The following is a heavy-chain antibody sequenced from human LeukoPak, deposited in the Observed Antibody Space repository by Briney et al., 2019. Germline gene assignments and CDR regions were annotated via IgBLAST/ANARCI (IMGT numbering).Heavy chain of an antibody. CDR1: GFVFSYSW. CDR2: IKEDGSET. D-gene: IGHD4/OR15-4a*01. V-gene: IGHV3-7*01. J-gene: IGHJ4*02. Sequence: PGGSLRLSCAASGFVFSYSWMGWVRLAPGKGLEWEANIKEDGSETYYVDSVKGRFTISRGNAKNSLDLQMNSLRDEDTAVYYCARRKEVQTTFDYWGQGTLVTVSS. CDR3: ARRKEVQTTFDY.